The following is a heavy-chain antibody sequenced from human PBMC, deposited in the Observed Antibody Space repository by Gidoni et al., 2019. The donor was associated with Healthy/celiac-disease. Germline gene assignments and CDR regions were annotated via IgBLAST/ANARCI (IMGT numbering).Heavy chain of an antibody. V-gene: IGHV3-7*03. D-gene: IGHD4-17*01. CDR1: GFTFSSYW. Sequence: EVQLVESGGGLVQPGGSLRLSCAASGFTFSSYWMSWVSQAPGKGLEWVANIKQDGSEKYYVDSVKGRFTISRDNAKNSLYLQMNSLRAEDTAVYYCARDADYGDFPGYNWFDPWGQGTLVTVSS. J-gene: IGHJ5*02. CDR2: IKQDGSEK. CDR3: ARDADYGDFPGYNWFDP.